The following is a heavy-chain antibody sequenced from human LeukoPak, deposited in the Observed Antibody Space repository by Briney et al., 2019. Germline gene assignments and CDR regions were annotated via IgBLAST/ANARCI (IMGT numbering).Heavy chain of an antibody. V-gene: IGHV1-24*01. J-gene: IGHJ4*02. CDR3: AAGGIYSLLDY. CDR1: GDTLSELT. Sequence: ASVRVSCKVSGDTLSELTMHWVRQAPGKGLEWMGGFDPGAGEILYAQQFQGRVTMTEDTSTDTAYMELTSLRSEDSGVYFCAAGGIYSLLDYWGQGTLVTVSS. CDR2: FDPGAGEI. D-gene: IGHD3-10*01.